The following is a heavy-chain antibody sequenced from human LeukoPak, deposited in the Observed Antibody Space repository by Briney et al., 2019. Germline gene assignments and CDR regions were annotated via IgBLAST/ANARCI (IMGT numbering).Heavy chain of an antibody. CDR1: GFTLTRSA. J-gene: IGHJ6*02. D-gene: IGHD3-22*01. CDR2: MVVGSGNT. CDR3: AAGPGYDSSGYMPSYYYYGMAV. V-gene: IGHV1-58*02. Sequence: SLRVSCKASGFTLTRSAMQWVRQARGERREWIGWMVVGSGNTNYAQKFQERVPITTDMSTSTAYMELSTLRSEDTAVYYCAAGPGYDSSGYMPSYYYYGMAVWGQGTTVTVSS.